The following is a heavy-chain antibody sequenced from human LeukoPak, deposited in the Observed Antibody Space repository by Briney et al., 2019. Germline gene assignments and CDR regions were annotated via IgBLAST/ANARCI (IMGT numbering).Heavy chain of an antibody. CDR1: GFTFSSYS. CDR2: ISSSSSYI. V-gene: IGHV3-21*01. Sequence: GGSLRLSCAASGFTFSSYSMNWVRQAPGKVLEWVSSISSSSSYIYYADSVKGRFTISRDNAKNSLYLQMNSLRAEDTAVYYCARDLLIAAADIGYWGQGTLVTVSS. D-gene: IGHD6-13*01. J-gene: IGHJ4*02. CDR3: ARDLLIAAADIGY.